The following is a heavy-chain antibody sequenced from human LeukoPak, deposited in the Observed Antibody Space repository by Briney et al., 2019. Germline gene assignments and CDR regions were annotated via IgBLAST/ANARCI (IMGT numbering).Heavy chain of an antibody. Sequence: GSLRLSCAGSGFTFSTYWMTWVRQPPGKGLEWIGSIYYGGSTYYNPSLKSRVTISVDTSMNQFSLKLSFVTTADTAVYYCARALGYCSGGSCTRGYNWFDPWGQGTLVTVPS. J-gene: IGHJ5*02. V-gene: IGHV4-39*01. CDR1: GFTFSTYW. CDR3: ARALGYCSGGSCTRGYNWFDP. D-gene: IGHD2-15*01. CDR2: IYYGGST.